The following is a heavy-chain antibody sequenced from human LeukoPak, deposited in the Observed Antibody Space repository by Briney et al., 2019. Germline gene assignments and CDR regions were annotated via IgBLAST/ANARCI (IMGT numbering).Heavy chain of an antibody. CDR3: AKHRVVASFNHMDV. Sequence: AAVKISCKASGYTFTDYYIHWVQQAPGKGLAWIGRFDPEDGETIYSTKFQGRVTMTADTSKDTAYMELSSLRSEDTAVYYCAKHRVVASFNHMDVWGKGATVTVSS. D-gene: IGHD3-22*01. J-gene: IGHJ6*03. CDR2: FDPEDGET. CDR1: GYTFTDYY. V-gene: IGHV1-69-2*01.